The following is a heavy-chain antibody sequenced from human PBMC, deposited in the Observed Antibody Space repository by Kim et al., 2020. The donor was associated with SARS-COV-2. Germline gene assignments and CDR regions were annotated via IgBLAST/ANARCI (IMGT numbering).Heavy chain of an antibody. J-gene: IGHJ6*03. V-gene: IGHV1-18*01. Sequence: ASVKVSCKASGYTFTSYGISWVRQAPGQGLEWMGWISAYNGNTNYAQKLQGRVTMTTDTSTSTAYMELRSLRSDDTAVYYCARDAPPLGMTRYYYYMDVWGKGTKVTV. CDR2: ISAYNGNT. CDR3: ARDAPPLGMTRYYYYMDV. D-gene: IGHD1-26*01. CDR1: GYTFTSYG.